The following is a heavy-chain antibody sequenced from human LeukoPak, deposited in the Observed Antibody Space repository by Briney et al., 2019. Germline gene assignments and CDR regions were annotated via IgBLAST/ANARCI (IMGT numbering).Heavy chain of an antibody. CDR2: ISSSSSYI. CDR1: GFTFSSYS. CDR3: ARVGGSGYHY. Sequence: GGSLRLYCAASGFTFSSYSMNWVRQAPGKGLEWVSSISSSSSYIYYADSVKGRFTISRDNAKNSLYLQMNSLRAEDTAVYYCARVGGSGYHYWGQGTLVTVSS. J-gene: IGHJ4*02. D-gene: IGHD3-22*01. V-gene: IGHV3-21*01.